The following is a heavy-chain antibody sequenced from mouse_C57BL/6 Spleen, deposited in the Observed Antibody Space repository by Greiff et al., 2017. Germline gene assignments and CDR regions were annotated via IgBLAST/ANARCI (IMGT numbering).Heavy chain of an antibody. CDR1: GYAFTNYL. J-gene: IGHJ3*01. D-gene: IGHD2-3*01. CDR3: ARPYDGYSAWFAY. V-gene: IGHV1-54*01. Sequence: QVQLQQSGAELVRPGTSVKVSCKASGYAFTNYLIEWVKQRTGQGLEWIGEINPGSGGTNYNEKFKGKATLTADKSSSTAYMQLSSLTSEDSAVYFCARPYDGYSAWFAYWGQGTLVTVSA. CDR2: INPGSGGT.